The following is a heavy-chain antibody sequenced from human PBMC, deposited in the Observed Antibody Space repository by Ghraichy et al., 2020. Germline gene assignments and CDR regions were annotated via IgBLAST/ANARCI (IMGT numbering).Heavy chain of an antibody. J-gene: IGHJ6*02. Sequence: SGPTLVKPTQTLTLTCTFSGFSLSTSGVGVGWIRQPPGKALEWLALIYWDDDKRYSPSLKNRLTITKDTSKNQVVLTMTNMDPVDTATYYCAHSLRNPTNYNYYYGMDVWGQGTTVTVSS. CDR1: GFSLSTSGVG. V-gene: IGHV2-5*02. CDR3: AHSLRNPTNYNYYYGMDV. CDR2: IYWDDDK. D-gene: IGHD1-14*01.